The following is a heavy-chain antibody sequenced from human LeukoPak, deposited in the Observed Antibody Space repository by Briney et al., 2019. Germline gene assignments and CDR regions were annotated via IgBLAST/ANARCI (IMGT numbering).Heavy chain of an antibody. J-gene: IGHJ4*02. V-gene: IGHV4-34*01. CDR1: GGSFSGYY. CDR2: INHSGST. CDR3: ARFPRHSPFDY. D-gene: IGHD3-3*02. Sequence: SETLSLTCAVYGGSFSGYYWSWIRQPPGKGLEWIGEINHSGSTNYNPSLKSRVTISVDTSKNQFSLKLSSVTAADTAVYYCARFPRHSPFDYWGQGTLVTVSA.